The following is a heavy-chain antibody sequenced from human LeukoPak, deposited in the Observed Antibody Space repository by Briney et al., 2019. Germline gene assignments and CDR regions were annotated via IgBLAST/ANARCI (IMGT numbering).Heavy chain of an antibody. D-gene: IGHD2-2*02. V-gene: IGHV1-3*03. CDR1: GYTFTSYG. CDR2: INPGNGNT. J-gene: IGHJ4*02. CDR3: TLYNY. Sequence: GASVKVSCKASGYTFTSYGISWVRQAPGQRLEWMGCINPGNGNTKYSQEFQGRVTITSDTSASTAYMELSSLRSEDMAVYYCTLYNYWGQGTLVTVSS.